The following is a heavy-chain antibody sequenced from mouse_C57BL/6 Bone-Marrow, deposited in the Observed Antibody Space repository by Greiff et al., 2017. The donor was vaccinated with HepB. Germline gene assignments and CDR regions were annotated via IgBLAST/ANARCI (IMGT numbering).Heavy chain of an antibody. CDR3: ARSTPVVSYFDY. CDR1: GFTFTDYY. CDR2: IRNKTNGYTT. Sequence: EVQLVESGGGLVQPGGSLSLSCAASGFTFTDYYMSWVRQPPGKALEWLGFIRNKTNGYTTEYSASVKGRFTISRDNSQSILYLQMNALRAEDSATYYCARSTPVVSYFDYWDQGTTLTVSS. J-gene: IGHJ2*01. V-gene: IGHV7-3*01. D-gene: IGHD1-1*01.